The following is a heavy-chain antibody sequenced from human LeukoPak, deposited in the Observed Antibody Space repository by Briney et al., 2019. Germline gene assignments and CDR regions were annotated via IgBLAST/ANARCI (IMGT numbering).Heavy chain of an antibody. V-gene: IGHV1-46*01. J-gene: IGHJ6*03. CDR1: GYTFTSYY. Sequence: ASVKVSCKASGYTFTSYYMHWVRQAPGQGLEWMGIINPSGGSTSYAQKFEGRVTMPRDTSTSTVYMELSSLRSEDTAVYYCARSKGSSWPYYYYYYMGVWGKGTTVTVSS. CDR2: INPSGGST. D-gene: IGHD6-13*01. CDR3: ARSKGSSWPYYYYYYMGV.